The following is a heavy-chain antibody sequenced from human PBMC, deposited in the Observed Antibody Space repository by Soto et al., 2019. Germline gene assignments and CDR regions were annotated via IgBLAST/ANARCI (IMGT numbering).Heavy chain of an antibody. CDR2: IYYSGST. Sequence: QVQLQESGPGLVKPSETLSLTCTVSGGSIRSYYWSWIRQSPGKGLEWIGFIYYSGSTNYNPSLKSRVTISVDTSKNQFSLRLNSMTAADTAMYYCARGSGLGLWDDYYGLDVWGQGTMVIVSS. CDR1: GGSIRSYY. V-gene: IGHV4-59*01. J-gene: IGHJ6*02. CDR3: ARGSGLGLWDDYYGLDV. D-gene: IGHD3-16*01.